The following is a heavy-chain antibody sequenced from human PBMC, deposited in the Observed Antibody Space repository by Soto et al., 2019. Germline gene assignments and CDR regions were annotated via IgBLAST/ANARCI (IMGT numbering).Heavy chain of an antibody. J-gene: IGHJ4*02. D-gene: IGHD1-1*01. V-gene: IGHV3-30*18. CDR3: AKVGRLATGTNETDY. CDR2: ISYDGSNK. CDR1: GFTFSSYG. Sequence: GGSLRLSCAASGFTFSSYGMHWVRQAPGKGLEWVGVISYDGSNKYYADSVKGRFTISRDNSKNTLYLQMNSLRAEDTAVYYCAKVGRLATGTNETDYWGQGTLVTVSS.